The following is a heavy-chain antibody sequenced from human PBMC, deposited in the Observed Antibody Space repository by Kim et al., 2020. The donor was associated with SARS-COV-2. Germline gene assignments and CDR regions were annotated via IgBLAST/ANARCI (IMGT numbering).Heavy chain of an antibody. CDR2: ISGSGGST. V-gene: IGHV3-23*01. J-gene: IGHJ4*02. CDR3: AKDIEWVEYQLLSSGFDY. D-gene: IGHD2-2*01. CDR1: GFTFSSYA. Sequence: GGSLRLSCAASGFTFSSYAMSWVRQAPGKGLEWVSAISGSGGSTYYADSVKGRFTISRDNSKNTLYLQMNSLRAEDTAVYYCAKDIEWVEYQLLSSGFDYWGQGTLVTVSS.